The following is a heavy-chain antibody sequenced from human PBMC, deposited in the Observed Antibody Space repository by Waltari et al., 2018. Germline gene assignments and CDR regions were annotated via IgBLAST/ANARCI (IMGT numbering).Heavy chain of an antibody. CDR3: VRGYPDIVATISDY. J-gene: IGHJ4*02. V-gene: IGHV4-38-2*01. D-gene: IGHD5-12*01. Sequence: QVQLQESGPGLAKSSETLSLTCDVSGYSMRRGYYWGWIRQPPRKGLEWIASIYQSGSSYYNPALRSRVTISVDTSNNQFSLKLNSVTAADTAVYYCVRGYPDIVATISDYWGQGTLVIVSS. CDR2: IYQSGSS. CDR1: GYSMRRGYY.